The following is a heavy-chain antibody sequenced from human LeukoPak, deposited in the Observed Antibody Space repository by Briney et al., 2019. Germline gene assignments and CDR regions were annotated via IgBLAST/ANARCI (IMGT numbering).Heavy chain of an antibody. J-gene: IGHJ5*02. Sequence: GASVKVSCKASGYTFTGYYMHWVRQAPGQGLEWMGWINPNSGGTNYAQKFQGRVTMTRDTSISTAYMELSRLRSDDTAVYYCARALITMVRGVITFSYNWFDPWGQGTLVTVSS. V-gene: IGHV1-2*02. CDR1: GYTFTGYY. CDR3: ARALITMVRGVITFSYNWFDP. D-gene: IGHD3-10*01. CDR2: INPNSGGT.